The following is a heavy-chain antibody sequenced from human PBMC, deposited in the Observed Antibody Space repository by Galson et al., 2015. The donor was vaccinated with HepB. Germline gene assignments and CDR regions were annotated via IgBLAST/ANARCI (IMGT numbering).Heavy chain of an antibody. CDR2: IYPGDSDT. D-gene: IGHD1-26*01. J-gene: IGHJ3*02. Sequence: QSGAEVKKPGESLKISCKGSGYSFTSYWIGWVRQMPGKGLEWIGIIYPGDSDTRYSPSFQGQVTISADKSISTAYLQWSSLKASDTAMYYCARFDSGSYLGGAFDIWGQGTMVTVSS. CDR1: GYSFTSYW. CDR3: ARFDSGSYLGGAFDI. V-gene: IGHV5-51*01.